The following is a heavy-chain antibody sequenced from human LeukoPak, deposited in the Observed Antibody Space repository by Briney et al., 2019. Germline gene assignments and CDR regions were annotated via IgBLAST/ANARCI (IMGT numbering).Heavy chain of an antibody. D-gene: IGHD3-10*01. CDR2: INPNSGGT. Sequence: ASVKVSCKASGYIFTSYYIHWVRQAPGQGLEWMGWINPNSGGTNYAQKFQGRVTMTRDTSISTAYMELSRLRSDDTAVYFCARDDDYYYGSGVTYWSQGTLVTVSS. J-gene: IGHJ4*02. CDR3: ARDDDYYYGSGVTY. V-gene: IGHV1-2*02. CDR1: GYIFTSYY.